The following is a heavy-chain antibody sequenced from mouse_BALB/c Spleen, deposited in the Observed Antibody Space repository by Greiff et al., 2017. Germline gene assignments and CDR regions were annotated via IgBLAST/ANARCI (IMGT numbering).Heavy chain of an antibody. CDR2: ISSGGST. CDR1: GFAFSSYA. Sequence: EVKLMESGGGLVKPGGSLKLSCAASGFAFSSYAMSWVRQTPEKRLEWVASISSGGSTYYPDSVKGRFTISRDNARNILYLQMSSLRSEDTAMYYCARGPNFAYWGQGTLVTVSA. J-gene: IGHJ3*01. CDR3: ARGPNFAY. V-gene: IGHV5-6-5*01.